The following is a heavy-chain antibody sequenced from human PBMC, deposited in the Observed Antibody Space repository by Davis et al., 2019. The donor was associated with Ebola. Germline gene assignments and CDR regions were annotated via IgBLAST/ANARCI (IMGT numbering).Heavy chain of an antibody. CDR1: GFTFSSYS. CDR3: AKDDRPGFTSGWALDY. D-gene: IGHD6-19*01. CDR2: IGLSADT. J-gene: IGHJ4*02. V-gene: IGHV3-23*01. Sequence: PGGSLRLSCAASGFTFSSYSMSWVRRAPGKGLEWVSTIGLSADTYYADSVKGRFTISRDNSKNTLYLQMDSLRAEDTAVYYCAKDDRPGFTSGWALDYWGQGTLVTVSS.